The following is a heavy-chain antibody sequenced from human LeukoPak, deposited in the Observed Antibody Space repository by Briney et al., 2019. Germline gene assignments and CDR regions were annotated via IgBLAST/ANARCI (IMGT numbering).Heavy chain of an antibody. CDR1: GGSISSYY. Sequence: SETLSLTCTVSGGSISSYYWSWIRQPPGKGLEWIGYIYYSGSTKYNPSLKSRVTIAVDTSKNQFSLKLNSVTAADTAVYFCARDRDYTSHWFDPWGQGTLVTVSS. CDR3: ARDRDYTSHWFDP. J-gene: IGHJ5*02. D-gene: IGHD2-2*01. CDR2: IYYSGST. V-gene: IGHV4-59*01.